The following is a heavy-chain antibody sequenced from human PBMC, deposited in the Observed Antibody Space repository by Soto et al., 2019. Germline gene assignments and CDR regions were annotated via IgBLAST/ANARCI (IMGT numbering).Heavy chain of an antibody. CDR3: ARSVYGEFLYFDY. V-gene: IGHV4-59*08. Sequence: QVQLQESGPGLVKPSETLSLTCTVFRGAISSYNWSWIRQPPGKGLEWIGHIHYSGNTNYNPSLKSRVTTSVDTSKNQFSLNLSSVTAADTAVYFCARSVYGEFLYFDYWGQGILVTVSS. D-gene: IGHD4-17*01. CDR1: RGAISSYN. CDR2: IHYSGNT. J-gene: IGHJ4*02.